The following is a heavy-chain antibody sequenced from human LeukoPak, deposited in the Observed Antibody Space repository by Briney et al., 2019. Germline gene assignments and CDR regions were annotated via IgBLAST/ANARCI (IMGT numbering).Heavy chain of an antibody. J-gene: IGHJ4*02. Sequence: SETLSLTCTVFGSSISSHLYYWGWIRQPPGQGLEYIATIHTTGTTFYNPSLRSRVTMSVDTSKNQFSLRLSSVTAADTAVYFCGRHVGWTTATTSRFFDWGQGTLVTVSS. CDR3: GRHVGWTTATTSRFFD. CDR2: IHTTGTT. CDR1: GSSISSHLYY. V-gene: IGHV4-39*01. D-gene: IGHD4-17*01.